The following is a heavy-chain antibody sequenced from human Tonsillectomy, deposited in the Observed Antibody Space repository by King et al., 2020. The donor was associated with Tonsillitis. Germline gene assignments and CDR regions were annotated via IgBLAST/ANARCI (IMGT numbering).Heavy chain of an antibody. D-gene: IGHD2/OR15-2a*01. Sequence: VQLVESGGRLVEPGGSLRLSCEGSGFSFSSYAMSWVRQAPGKGLEWVSGISRSGGARFYAPSVKGRFTISRDNSENTLFLQMSSLRVDDSSLYYCARYREYDTSGPALWGRGTLVPVSS. V-gene: IGHV3-23*04. CDR2: ISRSGGAR. J-gene: IGHJ2*01. CDR3: ARYREYDTSGPAL. CDR1: GFSFSSYA.